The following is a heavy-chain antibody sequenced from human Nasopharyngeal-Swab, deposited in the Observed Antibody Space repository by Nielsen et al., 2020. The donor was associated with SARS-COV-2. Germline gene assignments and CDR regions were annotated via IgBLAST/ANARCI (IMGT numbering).Heavy chain of an antibody. V-gene: IGHV4-34*01. D-gene: IGHD6-13*01. Sequence: WICQPPGKGLEWIGEINHSGSTNYNPSLKSRVTISVDTSKNQFSLKLSSVTAADTAVYYCARYSRSSWSSRRDYWGQGTLVTVSS. J-gene: IGHJ4*02. CDR3: ARYSRSSWSSRRDY. CDR2: INHSGST.